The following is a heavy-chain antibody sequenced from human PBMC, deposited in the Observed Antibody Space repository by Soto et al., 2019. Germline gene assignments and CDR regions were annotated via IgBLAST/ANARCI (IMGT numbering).Heavy chain of an antibody. V-gene: IGHV1-3*01. CDR2: INAGNGKT. CDR1: GYTFTSYA. J-gene: IGHJ4*02. D-gene: IGHD3-10*01. Sequence: EASVKVSCKASGYTFTSYAMHWVRQAPGQRLERMKWINAGNGKTKYSQKLQRRVNITRDTSASTAYMKLSILRSEETAVYYCAITYSSYGSALGYWGQGYLVIVSS. CDR3: AITYSSYGSALGY.